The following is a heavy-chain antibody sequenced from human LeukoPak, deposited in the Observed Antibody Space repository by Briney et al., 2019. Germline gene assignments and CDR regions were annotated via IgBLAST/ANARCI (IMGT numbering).Heavy chain of an antibody. CDR2: VGISSGST. J-gene: IGHJ4*02. V-gene: IGHV3-48*04. CDR1: GFTFSDYS. Sequence: GGSLRLSCAASGFTFSDYSMNWVRQAPGKGLEWISYVGISSGSTKYADSVKGRFTISGDSAKNSVFLQMNSLRVEDTAVYFCARDHRYAFDNWGQGTLVTVSS. D-gene: IGHD5-12*01. CDR3: ARDHRYAFDN.